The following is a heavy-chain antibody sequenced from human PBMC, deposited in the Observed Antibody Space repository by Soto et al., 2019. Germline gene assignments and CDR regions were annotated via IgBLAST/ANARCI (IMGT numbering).Heavy chain of an antibody. J-gene: IGHJ5*02. Sequence: SETLSLTCTVSGAAISGFYWSWIRKSAGKGLEWIGRIYATGTTDYNPSLKSRVMMSVDTSKKQFSLKLRSVTAADTAVYYCVRDGTKTLRDWFDPWGQGISVTVAS. V-gene: IGHV4-4*07. D-gene: IGHD1-1*01. CDR3: VRDGTKTLRDWFDP. CDR2: IYATGTT. CDR1: GAAISGFY.